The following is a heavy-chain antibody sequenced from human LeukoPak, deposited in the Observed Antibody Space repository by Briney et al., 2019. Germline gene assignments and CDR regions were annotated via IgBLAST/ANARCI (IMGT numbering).Heavy chain of an antibody. Sequence: GGSLRLSCAASGFTFSSYWMHWVRQAPGKGLVWVSRINTDGSSTSYADSVKGRFTISRDNSKNTMYLQMNSLRVDDTAVYYCAKFFTGEYVRAFDIWGQGTMVTVSS. V-gene: IGHV3-74*01. J-gene: IGHJ3*02. CDR1: GFTFSSYW. CDR2: INTDGSST. CDR3: AKFFTGEYVRAFDI. D-gene: IGHD3-10*02.